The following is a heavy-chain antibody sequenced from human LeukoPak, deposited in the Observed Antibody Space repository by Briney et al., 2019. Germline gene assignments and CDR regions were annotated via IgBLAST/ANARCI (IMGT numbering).Heavy chain of an antibody. J-gene: IGHJ4*02. CDR1: GFTVSSSY. D-gene: IGHD3-10*01. CDR3: TNEDRYVRSGSRVTFDY. V-gene: IGHV3-66*01. Sequence: PGGSLRLSCAASGFTVSSSYMSWVRQAPGKGLEWVSAIYSGGSTYYADSVKGRFTISRDNSKNTLYLQMNSLRAEDTAVYYCTNEDRYVRSGSRVTFDYWGQGTLVTVSS. CDR2: IYSGGST.